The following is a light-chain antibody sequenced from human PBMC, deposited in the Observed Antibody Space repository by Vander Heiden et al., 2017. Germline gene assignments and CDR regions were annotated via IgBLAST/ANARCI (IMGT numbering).Light chain of an antibody. Sequence: DIVMTQSPLSLPVTPEEPASISCRSSQSLLHSNGYNYLDWYLQKPGQSPQLLIYLGSNRASGVPDRFSGSGSGTDFTLKISRVEAEDVGVYYCMQALQTPSTFGQGTKLEIK. CDR2: LGS. V-gene: IGKV2-28*01. CDR3: MQALQTPST. J-gene: IGKJ2*02. CDR1: QSLLHSNGYNY.